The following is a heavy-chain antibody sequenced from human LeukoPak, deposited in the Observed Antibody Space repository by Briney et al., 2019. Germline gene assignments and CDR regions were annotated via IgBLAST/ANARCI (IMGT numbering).Heavy chain of an antibody. J-gene: IGHJ4*02. CDR1: GGSFSGYY. V-gene: IGHV4-34*01. D-gene: IGHD4-17*01. CDR3: ASSDYGEYYRNVDY. Sequence: SSETLSLTCAVYGGSFSGYYWSWIRQPPGKGLEWIGEINHSGSTNYNPSLKSRVTISVDTSKNQFSLKLSSVTAADTAVYYCASSDYGEYYRNVDYWGQGTLVTVSS. CDR2: INHSGST.